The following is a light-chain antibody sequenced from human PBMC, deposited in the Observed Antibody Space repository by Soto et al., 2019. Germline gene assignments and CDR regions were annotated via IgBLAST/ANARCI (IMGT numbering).Light chain of an antibody. Sequence: DIQMTQSPSSLSASVGDRVTITCRASQTISTYLNWYQQKPGKAPKLLIYAASSLQSGVPSRFSGSGSGTDFTLTNSSLQPVDFATYYCQQSLSIPYTFGQGTKLEIK. J-gene: IGKJ2*01. V-gene: IGKV1-39*01. CDR2: AAS. CDR1: QTISTY. CDR3: QQSLSIPYT.